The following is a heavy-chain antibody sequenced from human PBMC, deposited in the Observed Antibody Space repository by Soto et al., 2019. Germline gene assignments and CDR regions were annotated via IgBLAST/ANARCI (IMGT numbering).Heavy chain of an antibody. D-gene: IGHD3-3*01. CDR3: ARDSSITIFGVVTSYPGYYYGMDV. Sequence: ASVKVSCKASGYTFTSYGISWVRQAPGQGLEWMGWISAYNGNTNYAQKLQGRVTMTTDTSTSTAYMELRSLRSDDTAVYYCARDSSITIFGVVTSYPGYYYGMDVWGQGTTVTVS. J-gene: IGHJ6*02. CDR1: GYTFTSYG. V-gene: IGHV1-18*04. CDR2: ISAYNGNT.